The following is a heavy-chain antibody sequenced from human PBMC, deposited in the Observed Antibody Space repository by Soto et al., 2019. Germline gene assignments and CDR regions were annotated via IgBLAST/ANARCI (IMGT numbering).Heavy chain of an antibody. D-gene: IGHD7-27*01. CDR1: GGSVSSNSAA. CDR2: TYYRSKWYN. V-gene: IGHV6-1*01. Sequence: SETLSLTCAISGGSVSSNSAAWNWIRQSPSRGLEWLGRTYYRSKWYNDYAVSVKSRITINPDTSKNQFSLQLNSVTPEDTAVYYCARVTTNWGPHDAFDIWGQGTMVTVSS. J-gene: IGHJ3*02. CDR3: ARVTTNWGPHDAFDI.